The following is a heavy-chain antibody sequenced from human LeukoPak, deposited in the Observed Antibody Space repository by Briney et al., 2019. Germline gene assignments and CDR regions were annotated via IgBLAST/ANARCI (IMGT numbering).Heavy chain of an antibody. CDR3: ARDGVVDSSYKLRAFDI. J-gene: IGHJ3*02. Sequence: PGRSLRLSCAASGFTFSSYGMHWVRQAPGKGLEWVAVIWYDGSNKYYADSVKGRFTISRDNSKNTLYLQMNSLRAEDTAVYYCARDGVVDSSYKLRAFDIWGQGTMVTVSS. V-gene: IGHV3-33*01. D-gene: IGHD3-3*01. CDR1: GFTFSSYG. CDR2: IWYDGSNK.